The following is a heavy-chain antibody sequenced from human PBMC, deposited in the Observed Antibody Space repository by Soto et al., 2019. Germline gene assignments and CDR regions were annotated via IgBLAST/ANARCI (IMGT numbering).Heavy chain of an antibody. CDR2: MNPNSGNT. D-gene: IGHD1-7*01. CDR3: ARYRTGENWNYFADAFDI. Sequence: ASVKVSCKASGYTFTSYDINWVRQATGQGLEWMGWMNPNSGNTGYAQKFQGRVTMTRNTSISTAYMELSSLRSEDTAVYYCARYRTGENWNYFADAFDIWGQGTMVTVSS. V-gene: IGHV1-8*01. J-gene: IGHJ3*02. CDR1: GYTFTSYD.